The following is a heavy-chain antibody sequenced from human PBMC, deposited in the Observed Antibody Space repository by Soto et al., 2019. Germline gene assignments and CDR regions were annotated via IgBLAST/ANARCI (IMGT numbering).Heavy chain of an antibody. Sequence: QVQLVQSGAEVKKSGASVKVSCKASGYTFSDYFIQWLRQAPGQGLECVAWINPKTAATNYAKKCQDRVTLTSDTSFSTAYLELTRLRPDDTAVYYCARIKWGLDYYSGMDGWGQGTGVTVSS. CDR2: INPKTAAT. CDR1: GYTFSDYF. J-gene: IGHJ6*02. CDR3: ARIKWGLDYYSGMDG. D-gene: IGHD1-26*01. V-gene: IGHV1-2*02.